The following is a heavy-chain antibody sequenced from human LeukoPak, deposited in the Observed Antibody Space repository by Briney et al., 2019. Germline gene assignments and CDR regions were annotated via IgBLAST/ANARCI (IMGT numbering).Heavy chain of an antibody. CDR3: TRDTGTTGEVKFDP. D-gene: IGHD4-17*01. CDR2: IYTSGST. V-gene: IGHV4-4*07. CDR1: GASIGSYY. Sequence: SETLSLTCTVSGASIGSYYWTWIRQPAGKGLEWIGRIYTSGSTTYNPSLKSRVTMSVDTSKSQFSLNLMSVTAADTAVYYCTRDTGTTGEVKFDPWGQGTLVTVSS. J-gene: IGHJ5*02.